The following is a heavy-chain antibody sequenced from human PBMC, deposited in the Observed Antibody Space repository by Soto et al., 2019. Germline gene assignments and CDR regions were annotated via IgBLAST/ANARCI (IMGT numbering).Heavy chain of an antibody. CDR2: IYYSGST. V-gene: IGHV4-39*07. J-gene: IGHJ6*02. CDR1: GGSISSSSYY. D-gene: IGHD3-3*01. CDR3: AREGFWSGYYYYYYYYGMDV. Sequence: SETLSLTCTVSGGSISSSSYYWGWIRQPPGKGLEWIGSIYYSGSTYYNPSLKSRVTISVDTSKNQFSLKLSSVTAADTAVYYCAREGFWSGYYYYYYYYGMDVWGQGTTVT.